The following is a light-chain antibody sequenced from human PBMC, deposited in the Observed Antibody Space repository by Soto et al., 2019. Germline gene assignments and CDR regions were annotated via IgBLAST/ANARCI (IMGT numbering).Light chain of an antibody. CDR3: QQYNFWPPLT. CDR2: DAS. V-gene: IGKV3-15*01. CDR1: QSVNSN. Sequence: EIVMTQSPVPLSVSPGERATLSCRASQSVNSNLAWYRQKPGQSPRLLIPDASSRATGVPARFSGSGSGTEYTLTISSLQSEDSGIYYCQQYNFWPPLTFGGGTKVEIK. J-gene: IGKJ4*01.